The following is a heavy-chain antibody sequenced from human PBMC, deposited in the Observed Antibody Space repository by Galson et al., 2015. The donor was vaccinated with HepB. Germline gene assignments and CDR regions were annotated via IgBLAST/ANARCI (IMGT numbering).Heavy chain of an antibody. V-gene: IGHV3-11*04. CDR3: ARLGRICGSGDYDY. CDR1: GFTFSDYY. J-gene: IGHJ4*02. CDR2: ICNSDSNK. D-gene: IGHD3-10*01. Sequence: SLRLSCAASGFTFSDYYMSWIRQAPGKRLEWVSIICNSDSNKYYADSVKGRFTISRDNAKNSLYLQMNSLTAEDSAVYYCARLGRICGSGDYDYWGQGTLVTVSS.